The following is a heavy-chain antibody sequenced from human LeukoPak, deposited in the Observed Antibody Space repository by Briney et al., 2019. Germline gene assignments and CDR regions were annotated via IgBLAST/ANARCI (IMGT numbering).Heavy chain of an antibody. Sequence: GGSLRLSCATSGFSFSTFGMHWVRQTPGKGLDWVSHISKDESNKYYADSVKGRFTISRDTSKNTLFLQMTSLRVEDTAIYYCAKDNPVLEYWGQGTPVTVSS. CDR1: GFSFSTFG. CDR2: ISKDESNK. CDR3: AKDNPVLEY. V-gene: IGHV3-30*18. J-gene: IGHJ4*02.